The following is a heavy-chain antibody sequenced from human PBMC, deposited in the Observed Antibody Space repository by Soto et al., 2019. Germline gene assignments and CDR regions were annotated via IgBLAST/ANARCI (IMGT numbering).Heavy chain of an antibody. CDR2: INHSGST. D-gene: IGHD3-16*02. Sequence: SETLSLTCAVYGGSFSGYYWSWIRQPPGKGLEWIGEINHSGSTNYNPSLKSRVTISVDTSKNQFSLKLSSVTAADTAVYYCARVDVITFGGVIVDYYYYGMDVWGQGTTVTVSS. CDR1: GGSFSGYY. CDR3: ARVDVITFGGVIVDYYYYGMDV. J-gene: IGHJ6*02. V-gene: IGHV4-34*01.